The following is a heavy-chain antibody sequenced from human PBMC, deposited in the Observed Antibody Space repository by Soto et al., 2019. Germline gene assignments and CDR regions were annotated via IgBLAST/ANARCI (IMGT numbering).Heavy chain of an antibody. V-gene: IGHV3-30-3*01. J-gene: IGHJ4*02. Sequence: QVQLVESGGGVVQPGRSLRLSCAASGFTFSSYAMHWVRQAPGKGLEWVAVISYDGSNKYYADSVKGRFTISRDNSKNTLYLQMNSLRAEDTAVYYCARNGYYSSGYRFDYWGQGTLVTVSS. D-gene: IGHD3-22*01. CDR2: ISYDGSNK. CDR1: GFTFSSYA. CDR3: ARNGYYSSGYRFDY.